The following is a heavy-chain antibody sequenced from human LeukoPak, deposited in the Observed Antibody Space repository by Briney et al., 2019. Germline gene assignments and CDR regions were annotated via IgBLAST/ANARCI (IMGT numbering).Heavy chain of an antibody. D-gene: IGHD3-22*01. J-gene: IGHJ4*02. CDR2: IYYSGST. Sequence: PSETLSLTCTVSGGSISGYYWGWIRQPPGKGLEWIGSIYYSGSTYYNASLKSRVTLSVDTSKNQFSLRLSSVTAADTAVYYCARETQYYYDSSGYYEYWGQGTLVTVSS. CDR3: ARETQYYYDSSGYYEY. CDR1: GGSISGYY. V-gene: IGHV4-39*07.